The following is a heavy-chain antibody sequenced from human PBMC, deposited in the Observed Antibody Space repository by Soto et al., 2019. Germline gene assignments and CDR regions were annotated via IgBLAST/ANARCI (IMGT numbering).Heavy chain of an antibody. J-gene: IGHJ4*01. CDR3: ARGTWDSSGWYTFPFDY. CDR2: INPLSGST. V-gene: IGHV1-46*01. Sequence: ASVKVSCKASGYTFTSYYIHWVRQAPGQGLEWMGIINPLSGSTAYAQKFQGRVTLTRDTSTNTVSMELSSLRSEDTAVYYFARGTWDSSGWYTFPFDYWGQGTVVTVSS. D-gene: IGHD6-19*01. CDR1: GYTFTSYY.